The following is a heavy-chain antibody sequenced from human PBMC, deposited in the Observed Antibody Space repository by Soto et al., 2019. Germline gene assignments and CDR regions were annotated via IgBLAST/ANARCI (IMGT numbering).Heavy chain of an antibody. D-gene: IGHD3-16*01. J-gene: IGHJ4*02. CDR2: ISGSGATT. CDR1: GFTFDNYA. V-gene: IGHV3-23*01. CDR3: GKDLCIIINCYEDK. Sequence: PGGSLRLSCAASGFTFDNYAMTWVRQAPGKGLEWVSGISGSGATTNYADAVKGRFTISRDNSKNTLYLQMNNLRAEDTAFYYWGKDLCIIINCYEDKGGQEPLVTVP.